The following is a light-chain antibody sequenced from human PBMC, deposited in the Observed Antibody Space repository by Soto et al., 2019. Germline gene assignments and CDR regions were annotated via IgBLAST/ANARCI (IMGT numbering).Light chain of an antibody. J-gene: IGLJ2*01. CDR1: SSDVGGYNY. CDR3: SSYTISSTVV. Sequence: QSVLTQPASVSGSPGQSITMSCTGTSSDVGGYNYVSWYQQHPGKAPKLMIYEVSNRPSGVSNRFSGSKSGNTASLTISGLQAEDEADYYCSSYTISSTVVFGGGTKVTVL. CDR2: EVS. V-gene: IGLV2-14*03.